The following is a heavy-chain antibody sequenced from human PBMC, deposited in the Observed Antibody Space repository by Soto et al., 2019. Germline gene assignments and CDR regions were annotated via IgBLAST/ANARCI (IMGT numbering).Heavy chain of an antibody. V-gene: IGHV4-59*01. Sequence: QVQLQESGPRLVKPSETLSLTCSVSGVTLSGYYWSWIRQTPRKTLELIGCISFNGTTNSNPSLKRRVTISLDMSNMQFSLKLRSVTATDTAVYHWARGRGTHKFWGRGALCSVSS. D-gene: IGHD3-16*01. CDR3: ARGRGTHKF. CDR1: GVTLSGYY. CDR2: ISFNGTT. J-gene: IGHJ4*02.